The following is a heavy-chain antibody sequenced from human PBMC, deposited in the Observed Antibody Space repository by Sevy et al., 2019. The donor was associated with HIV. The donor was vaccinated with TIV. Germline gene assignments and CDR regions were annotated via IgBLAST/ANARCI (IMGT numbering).Heavy chain of an antibody. CDR3: TKGHAQWLARDAFDI. CDR2: ISGSGGST. D-gene: IGHD6-19*01. Sequence: GGSLRLSCAASGFTFSSYAMSWVRQAPGKGLEWVSAISGSGGSTYYADTVKGRFTISRDNSKNTPYLQMNILRAEDTAVYYCTKGHAQWLARDAFDIWGQGTMVTVSS. V-gene: IGHV3-23*01. J-gene: IGHJ3*02. CDR1: GFTFSSYA.